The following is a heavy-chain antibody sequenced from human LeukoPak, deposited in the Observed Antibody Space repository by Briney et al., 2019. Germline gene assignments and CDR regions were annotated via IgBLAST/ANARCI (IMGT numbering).Heavy chain of an antibody. D-gene: IGHD1-26*01. Sequence: GGSLRLSCAASGFTFSSYAMSWVRQAPGKGLEWVSDFLSDGRIYYADSVKGRFTISKDNFQNTVNLQMDNLRAEDAAIYYCASYRRAYDVWGQGTVVTVAS. CDR3: ASYRRAYDV. CDR1: GFTFSSYA. CDR2: FLSDGRI. V-gene: IGHV3-23*01. J-gene: IGHJ3*01.